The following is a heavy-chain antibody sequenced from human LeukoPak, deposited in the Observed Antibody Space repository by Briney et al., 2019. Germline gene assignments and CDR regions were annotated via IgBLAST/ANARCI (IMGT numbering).Heavy chain of an antibody. D-gene: IGHD3-10*01. CDR1: GGSISSGGYY. CDR2: IYYSGST. Sequence: PSQTLSLTCTVSGGSISSGGYYWSWIRQHPGKGLEWIGYIYYSGSTYYNPSLKSRVTILVDTSKNQFSLRLSSVTAADTAVYYCARGYGSGSPSGRLFDYWGQGTLVTVSS. V-gene: IGHV4-31*03. J-gene: IGHJ4*02. CDR3: ARGYGSGSPSGRLFDY.